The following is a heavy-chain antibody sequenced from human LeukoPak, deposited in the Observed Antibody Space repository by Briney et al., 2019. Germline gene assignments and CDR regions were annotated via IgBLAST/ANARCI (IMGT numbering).Heavy chain of an antibody. D-gene: IGHD2-8*01. Sequence: SETLSLTCAVYGGSFRGDFWSWLRPSPRQGLEWIGSIYYSGSTYYNPSLKSRVTISVDTSKNQFSLKLSSVTAADTAVYYCAGVGVHKDYWGQGTLVTVSS. CDR2: IYYSGST. J-gene: IGHJ4*02. CDR3: AGVGVHKDY. CDR1: GGSFRGDF. V-gene: IGHV4-34*01.